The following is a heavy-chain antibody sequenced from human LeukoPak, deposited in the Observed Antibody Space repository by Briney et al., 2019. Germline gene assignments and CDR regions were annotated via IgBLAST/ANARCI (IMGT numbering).Heavy chain of an antibody. Sequence: SETLSLTCTVSGYSISSGYYWGWIRQPPGKGLEWIGTIYQSGLTYYKPSLKSRVTISVDTSKNQFSLRLTSVTAADTAVYYCARVGTTVVTQGMDSWGQGTLVTVSS. CDR1: GYSISSGYY. V-gene: IGHV4-38-2*02. D-gene: IGHD4-23*01. CDR2: IYQSGLT. CDR3: ARVGTTVVTQGMDS. J-gene: IGHJ4*02.